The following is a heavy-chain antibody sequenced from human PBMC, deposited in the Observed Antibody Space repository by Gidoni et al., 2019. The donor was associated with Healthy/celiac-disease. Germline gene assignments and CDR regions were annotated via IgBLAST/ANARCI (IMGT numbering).Heavy chain of an antibody. CDR1: GYTVSSNY. CDR3: ARGAVAAPLSFFDY. V-gene: IGHV3-66*01. J-gene: IGHJ4*02. Sequence: EVQLVESGGGLVQPGGSLRLSCAASGYTVSSNYMRWVRPAPGKGLEWVSVIYSGGSTYYADSVKGRFTIARDNSKNTLYLQMNSLRAEDTAVYYCARGAVAAPLSFFDYWGQGTLVTVSS. CDR2: IYSGGST. D-gene: IGHD6-19*01.